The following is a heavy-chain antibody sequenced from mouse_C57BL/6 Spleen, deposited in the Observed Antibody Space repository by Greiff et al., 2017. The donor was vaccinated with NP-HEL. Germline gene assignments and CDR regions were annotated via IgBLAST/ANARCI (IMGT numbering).Heavy chain of an antibody. CDR3: AREGYSFDY. V-gene: IGHV1-82*01. Sequence: QVQLQQSGPELVKPGASVKISCKASGYAFSSSWMNWVKQRPGKGLEWIGRIYPGDGDTNYNGNFKGKATLTADKSSSTAYMQLSSLTSEDSAVYFCAREGYSFDYWGQGTTLTVSS. CDR1: GYAFSSSW. CDR2: IYPGDGDT. J-gene: IGHJ2*01.